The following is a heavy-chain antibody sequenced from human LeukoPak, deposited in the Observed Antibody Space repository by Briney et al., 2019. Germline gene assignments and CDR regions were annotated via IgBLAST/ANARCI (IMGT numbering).Heavy chain of an antibody. CDR2: IWYDGSNK. CDR3: ARDRDYSTYVTRYYYYYGMDV. CDR1: GFTFSSYG. Sequence: GGSLRLSCAASGFTFSSYGMHWVRQAPGKGLEWVAVIWYDGSNKYYADSVKGRFTISRDNSKNTLYLEMNSLRAEDTAVYYCARDRDYSTYVTRYYYYYGMDVWGQGTTVTVSS. J-gene: IGHJ6*02. V-gene: IGHV3-33*01. D-gene: IGHD4-11*01.